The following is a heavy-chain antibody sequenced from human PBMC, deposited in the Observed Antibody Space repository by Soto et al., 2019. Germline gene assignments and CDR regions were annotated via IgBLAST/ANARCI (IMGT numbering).Heavy chain of an antibody. Sequence: QVQLQESGPGLVKPSETLSLTCTVSGGSIRSHYWSWIRQPPGKGLEWIGYIYSSGSTNYNPSLTSRVTISVDTSKSQVCLKLSSVTAADTAMYYCAREAGVQYPFDPWGQGTLVTVSS. V-gene: IGHV4-59*11. CDR1: GGSIRSHY. CDR2: IYSSGST. J-gene: IGHJ5*02. D-gene: IGHD1-1*01. CDR3: AREAGVQYPFDP.